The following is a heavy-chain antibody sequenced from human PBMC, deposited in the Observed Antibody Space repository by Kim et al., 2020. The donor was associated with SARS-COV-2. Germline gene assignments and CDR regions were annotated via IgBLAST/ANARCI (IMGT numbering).Heavy chain of an antibody. J-gene: IGHJ4*02. Sequence: GGSLRLSCSASGFKFSYFYMTWIRQAPGKGLEWIADISPNSDFKNYADSVDGRFTISRDNARGSLYLQMDGLKDEDTALYYCAKTFDWRGTVDSWGQGT. CDR3: AKTFDWRGTVDS. CDR1: GFKFSYFY. D-gene: IGHD3-9*01. V-gene: IGHV3-11*03. CDR2: ISPNSDFK.